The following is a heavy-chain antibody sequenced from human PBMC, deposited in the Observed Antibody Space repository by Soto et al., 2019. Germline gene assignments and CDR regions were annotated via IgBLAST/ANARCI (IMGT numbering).Heavy chain of an antibody. CDR1: GGSISSGDYY. V-gene: IGHV4-30-4*01. J-gene: IGHJ4*02. D-gene: IGHD3-22*01. CDR2: IYYSGST. Sequence: TSETLSLTCTVSGGSISSGDYYWSWIRQPPGKGLEWIGYIYYSGSTYYNPSLKSRVTISVDTSKNQFSLKLSSVTAADTAVYYCVLTYDSSDYYFDYWGQGTLVTVSS. CDR3: VLTYDSSDYYFDY.